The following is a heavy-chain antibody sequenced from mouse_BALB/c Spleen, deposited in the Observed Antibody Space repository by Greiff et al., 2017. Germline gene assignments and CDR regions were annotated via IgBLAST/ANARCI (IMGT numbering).Heavy chain of an antibody. CDR1: GYTFTDYA. CDR3: ARVRDGYYMDD. D-gene: IGHD2-3*01. Sequence: VQLQQSGAELVRPGVSVKISCKGSGYTFTDYAMHWVKQSHAKSLEWIGVISTYYGDASYNQKFKGKATMTVDKSSSTAYMELARLTSEDSAIYYCARVRDGYYMDDWGQGTSVTVSS. V-gene: IGHV1S137*01. CDR2: ISTYYGDA. J-gene: IGHJ4*01.